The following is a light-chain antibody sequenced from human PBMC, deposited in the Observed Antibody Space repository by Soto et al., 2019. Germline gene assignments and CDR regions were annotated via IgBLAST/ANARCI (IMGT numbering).Light chain of an antibody. Sequence: DIQLTQSPSFLSASVGDRVTITCWASQGISSYLAWYQQKPGKAPKLLIYAASTLQSGVPSRFSGSGSGTEFTLTISSLQPEDFATYYCQQLNSYPRVTFGQGTRLESK. CDR3: QQLNSYPRVT. CDR1: QGISSY. V-gene: IGKV1-9*01. CDR2: AAS. J-gene: IGKJ5*01.